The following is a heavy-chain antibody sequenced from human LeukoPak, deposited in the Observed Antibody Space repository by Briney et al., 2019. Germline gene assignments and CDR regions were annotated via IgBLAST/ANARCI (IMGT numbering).Heavy chain of an antibody. V-gene: IGHV3-73*01. CDR1: GFTFSGSA. J-gene: IGHJ4*02. D-gene: IGHD5-18*01. Sequence: GGSLRLSCAASGFTFSGSAMHWVRQASGKGLEWVGRIRSKANSYATAYAASVKGRFTISRDDSKNTAYLQMNSLRAEDTAVYYCANGPDTAMVTEFDYWGQGTLVTVSS. CDR2: IRSKANSYAT. CDR3: ANGPDTAMVTEFDY.